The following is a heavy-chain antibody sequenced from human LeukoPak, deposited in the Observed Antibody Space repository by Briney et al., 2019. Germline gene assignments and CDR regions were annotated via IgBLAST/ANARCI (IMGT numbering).Heavy chain of an antibody. D-gene: IGHD2-21*01. CDR1: GFTFSSYA. V-gene: IGHV3-23*01. CDR2: ISGSGVST. J-gene: IGHJ4*02. CDR3: AKLKIVAGGYFDY. Sequence: GGSLRLSCAASGFTFSSYAMSWVRQAPGKGLEWVSAISGSGVSTYYADSVEGRFTISRDNSKNTLCLQMNSLRAEDTAVYYCAKLKIVAGGYFDYWGQGTLVTVSS.